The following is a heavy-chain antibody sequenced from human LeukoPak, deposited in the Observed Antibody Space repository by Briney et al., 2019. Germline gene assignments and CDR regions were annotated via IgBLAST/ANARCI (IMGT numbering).Heavy chain of an antibody. CDR2: INPNSGGT. J-gene: IGHJ6*02. CDR3: ARCDHPTYYDFWSGYYTPYYYGMDV. Sequence: GASVKASCKASGYTFTGYYMHWVRQAPGQGLEWMGWINPNSGGTNYAQKFQGWVTMTRDTSISTAYMELSRLRSDDTAVYYCARCDHPTYYDFWSGYYTPYYYGMDVWGQGTTVTVSS. CDR1: GYTFTGYY. V-gene: IGHV1-2*04. D-gene: IGHD3-3*01.